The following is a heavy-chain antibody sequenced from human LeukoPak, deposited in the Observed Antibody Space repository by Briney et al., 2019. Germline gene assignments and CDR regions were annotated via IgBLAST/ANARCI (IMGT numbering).Heavy chain of an antibody. D-gene: IGHD1-1*01. CDR3: VRVKGTYFDY. Sequence: GGSLRLSCTASGLPLSSYSINWVRQAPGKGLEWISYISSSSSNIYYLDSVQGRLTVSRDNERNSLFLQIDSPRAEDTAVYYCVRVKGTYFDYWGQGSLVTVSS. CDR1: GLPLSSYS. V-gene: IGHV3-48*01. J-gene: IGHJ4*02. CDR2: ISSSSSNI.